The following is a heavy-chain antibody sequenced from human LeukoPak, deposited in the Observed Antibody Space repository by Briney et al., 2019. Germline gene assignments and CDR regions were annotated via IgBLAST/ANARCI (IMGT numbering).Heavy chain of an antibody. CDR2: IWSSGSPT. V-gene: IGHV3-48*03. D-gene: IGHD5-12*01. CDR3: ARELTDVAVDGLDV. J-gene: IGHJ3*01. Sequence: PGGSLRLSCTASVFTFSYYEMNWVRQAPGKGLEWVSYIWSSGSPTHYADSVKGRFTISRDNAKNSLYLQMSSLRADDTAVYYCARELTDVAVDGLDVWGQGTMATVSS. CDR1: VFTFSYYE.